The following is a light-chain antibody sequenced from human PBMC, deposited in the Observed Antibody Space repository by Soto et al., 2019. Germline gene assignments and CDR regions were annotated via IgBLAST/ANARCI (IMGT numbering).Light chain of an antibody. J-gene: IGKJ4*01. CDR3: EEYGNWSRFT. Sequence: EIVLTQSQAPPSLSPGERATLSFRASQSVSSNLAWYQQKPGQAPRLLIYDASNTATGIPARLSGRVSGRDFALTTSSLESEDFAVYYGEEYGNWSRFTFGGGTKVESK. CDR2: DAS. CDR1: QSVSSN. V-gene: IGKV3-11*02.